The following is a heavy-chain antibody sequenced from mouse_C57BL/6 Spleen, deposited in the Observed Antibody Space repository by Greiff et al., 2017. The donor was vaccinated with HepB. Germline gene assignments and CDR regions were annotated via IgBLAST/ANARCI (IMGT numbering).Heavy chain of an antibody. CDR1: GYTFTSYW. Sequence: VQLQQPGAELVRPGSSVKLSCKASGYTFTSYWMHWVKQRPIQGLEWIGNIDPSDSETHYNQKFKDKATLTVDKSSSTAYMQLSSLTSEDSAVYYCARGYYYGSSYYYAMDYWGQGTSVTVSS. CDR2: IDPSDSET. D-gene: IGHD1-1*01. J-gene: IGHJ4*01. V-gene: IGHV1-52*01. CDR3: ARGYYYGSSYYYAMDY.